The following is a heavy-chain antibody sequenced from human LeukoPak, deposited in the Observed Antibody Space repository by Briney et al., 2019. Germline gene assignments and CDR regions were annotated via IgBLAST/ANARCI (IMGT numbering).Heavy chain of an antibody. CDR3: ARRKQRGLFDP. CDR2: IYPGNSDT. J-gene: IGHJ5*02. Sequence: GESLKISCKGSGYSFSSYWISWVRQMPGKGLEWMGIIYPGNSDTRYSPSFRGQVTISADKSTNTAYLQWSSLKASDTAVYYCARRKQRGLFDPWGQGTLVTVSS. V-gene: IGHV5-51*01. CDR1: GYSFSSYW. D-gene: IGHD3-10*01.